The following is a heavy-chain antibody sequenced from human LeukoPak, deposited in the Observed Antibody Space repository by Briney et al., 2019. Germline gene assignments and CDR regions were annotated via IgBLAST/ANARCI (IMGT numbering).Heavy chain of an antibody. J-gene: IGHJ2*01. D-gene: IGHD2-2*01. V-gene: IGHV3-48*04. Sequence: GGSLRLSCAASGFTFSSYSMNWVRQAPGKGLEWVSYISSSNSTIYYADSVKGRFTISRDNAKNSLYLQMTGLRVEDTAMYFCARDLGDIVLEPPSIHFDLWGRGTLVTVSS. CDR3: ARDLGDIVLEPPSIHFDL. CDR1: GFTFSSYS. CDR2: ISSSNSTI.